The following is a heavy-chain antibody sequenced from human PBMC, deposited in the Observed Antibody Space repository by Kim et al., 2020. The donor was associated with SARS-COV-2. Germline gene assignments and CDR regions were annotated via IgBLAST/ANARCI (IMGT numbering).Heavy chain of an antibody. V-gene: IGHV3-48*03. CDR1: GFTFSSYE. J-gene: IGHJ6*02. D-gene: IGHD6-13*01. Sequence: GGSLRLSCAASGFTFSSYEMNWVRQAPGKGLEWVSYISSSGSTIYYADSVKGRFTISRDNAKNSLYLQMNSLRAEDTAVYYCAREVGSSWYNYYYYGMDVWGQGTTVTVSS. CDR2: ISSSGSTI. CDR3: AREVGSSWYNYYYYGMDV.